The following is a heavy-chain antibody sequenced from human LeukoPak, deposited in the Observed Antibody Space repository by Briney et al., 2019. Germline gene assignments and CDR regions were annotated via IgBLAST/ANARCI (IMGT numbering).Heavy chain of an antibody. CDR2: ISAYNGNT. D-gene: IGHD2/OR15-2a*01. V-gene: IGHV1-18*01. CDR3: ARVSSAWAFEI. Sequence: GASVKVSCKASGYIFPSYGISWVRQAPGQGLEYMGWISAYNGNTNCTQKLQDRVTMTTDTSTSTAYMELRSLRSDDTAVYYCARVSSAWAFEIWGQGTMVTVSS. CDR1: GYIFPSYG. J-gene: IGHJ3*02.